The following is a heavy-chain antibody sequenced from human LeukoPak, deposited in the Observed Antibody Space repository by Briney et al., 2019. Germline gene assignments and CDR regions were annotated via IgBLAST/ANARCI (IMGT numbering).Heavy chain of an antibody. CDR2: IYYSVST. V-gene: IGHV4-31*03. Sequence: SETLSLTCTVSGGSISSGGYYWSWIRQHPGKGLDGTGYIYYSVSTDYNPSLKSRVTMSVETSKNQFSLKLSSVTAADTAVYYCARGIEGFGEAPFDYWGQGTLVTVSS. D-gene: IGHD3-10*01. CDR3: ARGIEGFGEAPFDY. J-gene: IGHJ4*02. CDR1: GGSISSGGYY.